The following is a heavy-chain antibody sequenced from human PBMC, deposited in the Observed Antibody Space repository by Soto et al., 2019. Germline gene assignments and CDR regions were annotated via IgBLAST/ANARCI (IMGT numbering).Heavy chain of an antibody. Sequence: PSETLSLTCAVYGGSFSGYYWSWIRQPPGKGLEWIGEINHSGSTNYNPSLKSRVTISVDTSKNQFSLKLSSVTAADTAVYYCARAHRAVLRSSWRPKNWFDPWGQGTLVTVSS. CDR3: ARAHRAVLRSSWRPKNWFDP. CDR1: GGSFSGYY. J-gene: IGHJ5*02. CDR2: INHSGST. D-gene: IGHD3-3*01. V-gene: IGHV4-34*01.